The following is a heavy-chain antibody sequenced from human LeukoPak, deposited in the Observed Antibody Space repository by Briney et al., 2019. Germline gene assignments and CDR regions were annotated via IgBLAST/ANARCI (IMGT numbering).Heavy chain of an antibody. CDR3: AKDINYGENGNAGIDY. D-gene: IGHD4-17*01. J-gene: IGHJ4*02. CDR1: GFTFDDYA. Sequence: PGGSLRLSCAASGFTFDDYAMHWVRQAPGKGLEWVSGISWNSGSIGYADSVKGRFTISRDNAKNSLYLQMNSLRAEDTALYYCAKDINYGENGNAGIDYWGQGTLVTVSS. V-gene: IGHV3-9*01. CDR2: ISWNSGSI.